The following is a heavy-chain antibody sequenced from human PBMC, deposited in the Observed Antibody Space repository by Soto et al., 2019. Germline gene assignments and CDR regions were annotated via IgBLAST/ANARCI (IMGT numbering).Heavy chain of an antibody. CDR1: GGSFSGYY. V-gene: IGHV4-34*01. CDR3: ARYFMVRGVMSAFDL. J-gene: IGHJ3*01. D-gene: IGHD3-10*01. Sequence: SETLSLTCAVYGGSFSGYYWSWIRQPPGKGLEWIGEINHSGSTNYNPSLKSRVTISVDTSKNQFSLKLSSVTAADTAVYYCARYFMVRGVMSAFDLWGQGTMVTVSS. CDR2: INHSGST.